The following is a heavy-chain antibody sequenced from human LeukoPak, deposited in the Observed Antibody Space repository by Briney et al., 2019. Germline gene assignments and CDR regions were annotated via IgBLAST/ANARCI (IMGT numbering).Heavy chain of an antibody. D-gene: IGHD3-10*01. CDR2: ISWDGGST. Sequence: GGSLRLSCAASGFTFDDYTMHWVRQAPGKGLEWVSLISWDGGSTYYADSVKGRFTISRDNSKNSLYLQMNSLRTEDTALYYCAKDILPLSGSGYYGMDVWGQGTTVTVSS. CDR3: AKDILPLSGSGYYGMDV. CDR1: GFTFDDYT. J-gene: IGHJ6*02. V-gene: IGHV3-43*01.